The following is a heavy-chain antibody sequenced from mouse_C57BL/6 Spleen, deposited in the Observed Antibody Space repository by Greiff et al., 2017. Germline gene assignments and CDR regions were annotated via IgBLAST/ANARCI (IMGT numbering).Heavy chain of an antibody. D-gene: IGHD2-5*01. CDR3: AREYDYSNYWYFDV. CDR2: IWSGGST. Sequence: QVQLKESGPGLVQPSQSLSITCTVSGFSLTSYGVHWVRQSPGKGLDWLGVIWSGGSTDYDAAFISRLSISKYDSKSQVFSKMNSLQADDTAIYYCAREYDYSNYWYFDVWGTGTTVTVSS. CDR1: GFSLTSYG. J-gene: IGHJ1*03. V-gene: IGHV2-2*01.